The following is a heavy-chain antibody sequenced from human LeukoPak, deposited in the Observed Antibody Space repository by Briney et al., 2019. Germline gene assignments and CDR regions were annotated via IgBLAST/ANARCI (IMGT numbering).Heavy chain of an antibody. CDR3: AKRGYCSHGSCPSNPFNL. V-gene: IGHV3-23*01. D-gene: IGHD2-8*01. Sequence: GGSLRLSCAASGFTFSSYAMGWVRQAPGKGLEWVSAISGSGGSTYYADSVKGRFTISRDNSKNTLYLQMNSLRAEDTAMYYCAKRGYCSHGSCPSNPFNLWGQGTMVTVSS. J-gene: IGHJ3*01. CDR1: GFTFSSYA. CDR2: ISGSGGST.